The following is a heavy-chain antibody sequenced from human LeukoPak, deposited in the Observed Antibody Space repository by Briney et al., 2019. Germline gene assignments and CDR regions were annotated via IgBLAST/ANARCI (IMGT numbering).Heavy chain of an antibody. V-gene: IGHV1-18*01. D-gene: IGHD2-2*01. CDR2: ISAYNGNT. CDR3: ARDKGYCSNTSCYTQVPFDY. CDR1: GYTFTSYG. J-gene: IGHJ4*02. Sequence: GASVKVSCKASGYTFTSYGISWVRQAPGQGLEWMGWISAYNGNTNYAQKLQGRVTMTTDTSTSTAYMELRSLRSDDTAVYYCARDKGYCSNTSCYTQVPFDYWGQGTLVTVSS.